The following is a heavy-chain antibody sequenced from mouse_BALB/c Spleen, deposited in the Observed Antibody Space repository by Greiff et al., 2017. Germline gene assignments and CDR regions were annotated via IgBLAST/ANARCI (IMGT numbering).Heavy chain of an antibody. D-gene: IGHD1-1*01. J-gene: IGHJ4*01. CDR3: TRLDYGSLDY. V-gene: IGHV1S22*01. CDR1: GYTFTSYW. Sequence: LQQPGSELVRPGASVKLSCKASGYTFTSYWMHWVKQRHGQGLEWIGNIYPGSGSTNYDEKFKSKGTLTVDTSSSTAYMHLSSLTSEDSAVYYCTRLDYGSLDYWGQGTSVTVSS. CDR2: IYPGSGST.